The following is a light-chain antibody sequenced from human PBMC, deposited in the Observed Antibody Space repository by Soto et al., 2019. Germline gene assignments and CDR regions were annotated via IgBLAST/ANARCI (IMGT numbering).Light chain of an antibody. Sequence: QSVLTQPPSVSGAPGQRVTISCTGSTSNIGAGYDVNWDQQLPGTVPKLLIHGNNIRPSGVPDRFSGSKSDTSASLSITGLQSEDVADYYCQSFDSSLTVWMFGGGTKLTVL. CDR1: TSNIGAGYD. V-gene: IGLV1-40*01. J-gene: IGLJ3*02. CDR3: QSFDSSLTVWM. CDR2: GNN.